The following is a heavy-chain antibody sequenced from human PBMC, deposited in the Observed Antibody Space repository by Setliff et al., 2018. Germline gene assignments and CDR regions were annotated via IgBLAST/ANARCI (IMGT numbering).Heavy chain of an antibody. Sequence: PGGSLRLSCAASGFTFSSYSMNWVRQAPGMGLDWVSFIRSSGTSFYADSVKVRFTVSSDNAKNSLYLQMNILRVEDTAIYYCASPFNIYTAYYWGQGTLVTVSS. J-gene: IGHJ4*02. D-gene: IGHD2-2*02. V-gene: IGHV3-21*01. CDR3: ASPFNIYTAYY. CDR2: IRSSGTS. CDR1: GFTFSSYS.